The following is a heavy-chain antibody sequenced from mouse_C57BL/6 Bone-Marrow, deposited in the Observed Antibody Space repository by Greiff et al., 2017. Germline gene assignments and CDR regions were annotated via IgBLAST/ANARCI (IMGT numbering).Heavy chain of an antibody. Sequence: VQLQQSGAELVRPGASVKLSCTASGFNIKDDYMHWVKQRPEQGLEWIGWIDPENGATEYASKFQGKATITADTSSNTAYLQLSSLTSKDTAVYYCTFSPHFDYWGQGTTLTVSS. V-gene: IGHV14-4*01. D-gene: IGHD6-2*01. J-gene: IGHJ2*01. CDR2: IDPENGAT. CDR1: GFNIKDDY. CDR3: TFSPHFDY.